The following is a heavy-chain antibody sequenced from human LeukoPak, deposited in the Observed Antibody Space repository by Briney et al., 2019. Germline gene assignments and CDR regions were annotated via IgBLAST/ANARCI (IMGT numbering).Heavy chain of an antibody. CDR1: GGSFSGYY. J-gene: IGHJ4*02. D-gene: IGHD3-3*01. Sequence: SETLSLTXAVYGGSFSGYYWSWIRQPPGKGLEWIGEINHSGSTNYNPSLKSRVTISVDTSKNQFSLKLSSVTAADTAVYYCARGPEYYDFWSGYSVDYYFDYWGQGTLVTVSS. V-gene: IGHV4-34*01. CDR2: INHSGST. CDR3: ARGPEYYDFWSGYSVDYYFDY.